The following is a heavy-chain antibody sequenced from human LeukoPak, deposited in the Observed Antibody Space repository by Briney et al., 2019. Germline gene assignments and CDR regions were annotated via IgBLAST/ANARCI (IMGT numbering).Heavy chain of an antibody. J-gene: IGHJ4*02. CDR2: INHSGST. CDR3: ARPEGYSSSWYDY. Sequence: PSETLSLTCAVYGGSFSGYYWSWIRQPPGKGLEWIEEINHSGSTNYNPSLKSRVTISVDTSKNQFSLKLSSVTAADTAVYYCARPEGYSSSWYDYWGQGTLVTVSS. CDR1: GGSFSGYY. D-gene: IGHD6-13*01. V-gene: IGHV4-34*01.